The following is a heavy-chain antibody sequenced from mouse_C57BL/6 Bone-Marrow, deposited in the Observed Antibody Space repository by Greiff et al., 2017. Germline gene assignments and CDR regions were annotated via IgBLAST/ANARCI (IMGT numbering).Heavy chain of an antibody. J-gene: IGHJ4*01. CDR3: ARRGYDVGDAMDY. V-gene: IGHV5-6*02. Sequence: EVMLVESGGDLVKPGGSLKLSCAASGFTFSSYGMSWVRQTPDKRLEWVATISSGGSYTYYPDSVKGRVTISRDNAKTTLYLQMSSLKSEDTAMYYCARRGYDVGDAMDYWGQGTSVTVSS. D-gene: IGHD2-2*01. CDR1: GFTFSSYG. CDR2: ISSGGSYT.